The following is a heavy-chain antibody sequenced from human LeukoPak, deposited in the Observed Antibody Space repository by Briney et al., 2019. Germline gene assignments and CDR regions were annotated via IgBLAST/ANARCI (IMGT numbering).Heavy chain of an antibody. CDR3: ARAERYSYVDY. J-gene: IGHJ4*02. Sequence: PGGSLRLSCAASGFTFSDYYMSWIRQAPGKGLEWVSYISSSSSYTNYADSVKGRFTISRDNARNSLYLQMNSLRAEDTAVYYCARAERYSYVDYWGQGTLVTVSS. CDR1: GFTFSDYY. V-gene: IGHV3-11*05. CDR2: ISSSSSYT. D-gene: IGHD5-18*01.